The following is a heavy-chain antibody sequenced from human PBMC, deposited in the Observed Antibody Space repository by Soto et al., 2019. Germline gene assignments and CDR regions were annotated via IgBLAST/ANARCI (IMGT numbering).Heavy chain of an antibody. CDR3: ATDKVEQWLPTKRGGSWFDP. J-gene: IGHJ5*02. V-gene: IGHV1-24*01. Sequence: RASVKVSCKVSGYTLTELSIHWVRQAPGKGLEWMGGFDPEDGEAIYAQKFQGRVTMTEDTSTDTAYMDLSSLRSEDTAVYYCATDKVEQWLPTKRGGSWFDPWGQGTLVTVSS. CDR2: FDPEDGEA. D-gene: IGHD6-19*01. CDR1: GYTLTELS.